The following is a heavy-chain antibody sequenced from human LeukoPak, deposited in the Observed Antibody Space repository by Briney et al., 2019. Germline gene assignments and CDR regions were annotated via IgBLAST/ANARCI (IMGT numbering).Heavy chain of an antibody. V-gene: IGHV3-21*01. CDR2: ISSGGTYK. CDR1: GFTFSDYT. D-gene: IGHD3-16*01. J-gene: IGHJ4*02. CDR3: ARSTYYSDY. Sequence: SGGSLRLSCAASGFTFSDYTMNWVRQAPGKGLEWVSSISSGGTYKYYADSVKGRFTISRDNAQNSLYLQMNSLRAEDSSVYYCARSTYYSDYWGQGTLVTVSS.